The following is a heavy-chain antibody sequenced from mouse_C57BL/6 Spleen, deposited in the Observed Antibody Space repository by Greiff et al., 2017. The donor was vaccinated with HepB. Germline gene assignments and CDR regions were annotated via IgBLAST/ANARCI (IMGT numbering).Heavy chain of an antibody. CDR2: IDPSDSYT. J-gene: IGHJ2*01. CDR3: ARGGQLRLQDY. CDR1: GYTFTSYW. V-gene: IGHV1-59*01. D-gene: IGHD3-2*02. Sequence: QVQLQQPGAELVRPGTSVKLSCKASGYTFTSYWIHWVKQRPGQGLEWIGVIDPSDSYTNYNQKFKGKATLTVDTSSSTAYMQLSSLTSEDSAVYYCARGGQLRLQDYWGQGTTLTVSS.